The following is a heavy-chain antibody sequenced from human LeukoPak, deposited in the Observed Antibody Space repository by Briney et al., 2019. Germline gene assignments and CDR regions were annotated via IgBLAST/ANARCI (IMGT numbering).Heavy chain of an antibody. D-gene: IGHD5-12*01. CDR1: GGSISSSSYY. Sequence: SETLSLTCTVSGGSISSSSYYWGWIRQPPGKGLEWIGSIYYSGSTYYNPSLKSRFTISVDTSKNQFSLKLNSVTAADTAVYYCARVSGYDWESFYDYWGQGTLVTVSS. CDR3: ARVSGYDWESFYDY. J-gene: IGHJ4*02. CDR2: IYYSGST. V-gene: IGHV4-39*07.